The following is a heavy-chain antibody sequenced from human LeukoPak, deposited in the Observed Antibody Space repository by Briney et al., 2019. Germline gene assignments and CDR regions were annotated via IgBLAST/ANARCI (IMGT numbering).Heavy chain of an antibody. CDR3: ARGGGGANVDY. V-gene: IGHV2-70*04. CDR1: GFSLSSSGMR. D-gene: IGHD3-16*01. CDR2: IDWDDDK. Sequence: SGPTLVNPTQTLTLICTFSGFSLSSSGMRVSWIRQPPGKALEWLARIDWDDDKFYSTSLKTRLTISKDTSKNQVVLKMTNMDPLDTAPFLCARGGGGANVDYWGQGTLVTVSS. J-gene: IGHJ4*02.